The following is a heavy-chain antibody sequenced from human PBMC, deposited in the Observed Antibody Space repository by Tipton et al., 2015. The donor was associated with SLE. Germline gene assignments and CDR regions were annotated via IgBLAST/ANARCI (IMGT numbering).Heavy chain of an antibody. D-gene: IGHD2-15*01. CDR3: FSGPGLLGY. V-gene: IGHV4-39*07. CDR2: IYYSGST. Sequence: GLVKPSETLSLTCTVSGGSISSSRYFWGWIRQPPGKGLEFIGSIYYSGSTYYKPSLKSRVTISADTSENQFSLKLTSVTAADTAMYYCFSGPGLLGYWGQGTLVTVSS. CDR1: GGSISSSRYF. J-gene: IGHJ4*02.